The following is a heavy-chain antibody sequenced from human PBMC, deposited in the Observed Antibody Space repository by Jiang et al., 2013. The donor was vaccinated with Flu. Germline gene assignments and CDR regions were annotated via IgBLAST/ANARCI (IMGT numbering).Heavy chain of an antibody. Sequence: KPGSSVKVSCKASGGTFSSYAISWVRQAPGQGLEWMGRIIPILGIANYAQKFQGRVTITADKSTSTAYMELSSLRSEDTAVYYCARVNTGYGDYLIDYWGQGTLVTVSS. V-gene: IGHV1-69*04. J-gene: IGHJ4*02. CDR1: GGTFSSYA. CDR3: ARVNTGYGDYLIDY. CDR2: IIPILGIA. D-gene: IGHD4-17*01.